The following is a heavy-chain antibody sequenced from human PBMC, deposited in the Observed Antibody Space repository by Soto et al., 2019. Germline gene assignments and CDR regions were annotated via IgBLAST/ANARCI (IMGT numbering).Heavy chain of an antibody. CDR2: SHYTGST. D-gene: IGHD2-2*01. CDR1: GASISSSGYY. J-gene: IGHJ5*02. CDR3: ARQIFCSSTSCDGKPLRWFDP. Sequence: TSETLSLTCTVSGASISSSGYYWAWMRQPPGKGPEWIGSSHYTGSTTYNPSLETRVAISVDTSKNQFSLRLTSLTAADTAVYHCARQIFCSSTSCDGKPLRWFDPWGQGTQVTVSS. V-gene: IGHV4-39*01.